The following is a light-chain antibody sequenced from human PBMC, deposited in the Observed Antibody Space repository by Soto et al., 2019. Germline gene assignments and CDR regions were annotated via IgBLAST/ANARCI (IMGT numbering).Light chain of an antibody. V-gene: IGLV1-40*01. CDR2: GNS. CDR1: SSNIGAGYD. J-gene: IGLJ2*01. CDR3: SSYTSTSTLGYVV. Sequence: QSVLTQPPSVSGAPGQRVTISCTGSSSNIGAGYDVHWYQQLPGTAPKLLIYGNSNRPSGVPDRFSGSKSGTSASLAITGLQAEDEADYYCSSYTSTSTLGYVVFGGGTKLTVL.